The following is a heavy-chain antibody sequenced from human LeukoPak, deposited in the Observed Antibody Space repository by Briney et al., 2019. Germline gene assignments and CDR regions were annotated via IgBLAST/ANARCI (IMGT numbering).Heavy chain of an antibody. Sequence: ASVKVSCKASGYTFTSNGINWVRQAPGQGLEWMGWISTYNGNTNYAQKLQGRVTMTTDTSTSTAYMELRSLRSDDTAVYYCVRHSGSYQYYFDYWGQGTLVTVSS. CDR2: ISTYNGNT. CDR1: GYTFTSNG. J-gene: IGHJ4*02. D-gene: IGHD1-26*01. V-gene: IGHV1-18*01. CDR3: VRHSGSYQYYFDY.